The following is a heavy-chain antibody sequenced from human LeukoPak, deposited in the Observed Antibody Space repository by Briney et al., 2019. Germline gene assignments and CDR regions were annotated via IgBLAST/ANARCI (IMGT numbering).Heavy chain of an antibody. CDR2: ISGSGGNT. J-gene: IGHJ4*02. D-gene: IGHD2-2*01. V-gene: IGHV3-23*01. CDR1: GFTFSSYA. Sequence: GGSLRLSCAASGFTFSSYAMSWVRQAPGRGLEWVSGISGSGGNTYYADSVKGRFTISRDNSKSTLYVQMNSLRAEDTAVYYCAKTPSYTSWYYFDFWGQGTLVTASS. CDR3: AKTPSYTSWYYFDF.